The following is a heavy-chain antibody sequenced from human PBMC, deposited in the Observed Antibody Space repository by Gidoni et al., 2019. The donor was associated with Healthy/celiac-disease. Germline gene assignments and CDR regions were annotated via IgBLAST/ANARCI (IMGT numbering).Heavy chain of an antibody. D-gene: IGHD6-19*01. V-gene: IGHV4-34*01. Sequence: QVQLQQWGAGLLKPSETLSLTCAVYGGSFSGYYWSWIRQPPGKGLEWIGEINHSGSTNYNPSLKSRVTISVDTSKNQFSLKLSSVTAADTAVYYCARFRGWYLDYWGQGTLVTVSS. CDR1: GGSFSGYY. CDR2: INHSGST. J-gene: IGHJ4*02. CDR3: ARFRGWYLDY.